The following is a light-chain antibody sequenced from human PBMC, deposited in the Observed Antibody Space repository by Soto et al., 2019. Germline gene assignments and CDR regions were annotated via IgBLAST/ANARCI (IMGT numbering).Light chain of an antibody. Sequence: QSVLTQPHSASGTPGQRVTVSCSGSSSNIASNTVNWYQQLPGTAPKLLIYSNDQRPSGVPDRFSASKSGTSASLAISGLQSEDEADYYCASWDDSLNGHVFGTGTKVTVL. V-gene: IGLV1-44*01. CDR2: SND. CDR1: SSNIASNT. J-gene: IGLJ1*01. CDR3: ASWDDSLNGHV.